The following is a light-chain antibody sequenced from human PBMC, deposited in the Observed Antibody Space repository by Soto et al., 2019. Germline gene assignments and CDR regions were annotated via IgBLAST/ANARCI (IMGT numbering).Light chain of an antibody. CDR1: SSDVGTYKY. CDR2: DVS. V-gene: IGLV2-14*03. J-gene: IGLJ2*01. Sequence: QSALTQPASVSASPGQSITISCTGTSSDVGTYKYVSWYQHHPGKAPKLMIYDVSNRPSGVSNRFSGSKSGNTASLIISGLQTEGEADYYCSSYTTSSTLVFGGGTKVTVL. CDR3: SSYTTSSTLV.